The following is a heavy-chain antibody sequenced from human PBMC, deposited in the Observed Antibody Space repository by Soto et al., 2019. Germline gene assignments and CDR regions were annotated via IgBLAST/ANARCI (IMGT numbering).Heavy chain of an antibody. CDR3: ERDGQVAVVTTTHDYYYYGMDA. Sequence: QVQLVQSGAEVKKPGSSVKVSCKSSGGTFSSYTISWVRQAPGQGLEWIGRIIPILGVTNYAQKFQGRVTITADKSTSKAYLDLSSLSSEDTAVYYCERDGQVAVVTTTHDYYYYGMDAWGQGTTVTVSS. CDR1: GGTFSSYT. CDR2: IIPILGVT. D-gene: IGHD1-1*01. V-gene: IGHV1-69*08. J-gene: IGHJ6*02.